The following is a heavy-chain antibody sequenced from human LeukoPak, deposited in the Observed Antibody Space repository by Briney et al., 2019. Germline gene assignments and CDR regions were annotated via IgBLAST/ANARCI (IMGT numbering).Heavy chain of an antibody. CDR3: ARPGIAVAQMGGFDY. J-gene: IGHJ4*02. Sequence: PGGSLRLSCAASGFTFSSYWMSWVRQAPGKGLEWVANIKQDGSEKYYVDSVKGRFTISRDNAKNSLYLQMNSLRAEDTAVYYCARPGIAVAQMGGFDYWGQGTLVTVSS. CDR1: GFTFSSYW. CDR2: IKQDGSEK. D-gene: IGHD6-19*01. V-gene: IGHV3-7*01.